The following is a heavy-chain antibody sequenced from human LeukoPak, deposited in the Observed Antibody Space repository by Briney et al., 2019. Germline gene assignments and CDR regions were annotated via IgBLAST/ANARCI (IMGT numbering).Heavy chain of an antibody. CDR3: ARVGTIFGVVIMGTQVWFDP. Sequence: ASVKVSCKASGGTFSSYAISWVRQAPGQGLEWMGWISAYNGNTNYAQKLQGRVTMTTDTSTSTAYMELRSLRSDDTAVYYCARVGTIFGVVIMGTQVWFDPWGQGTLVTVSS. CDR1: GGTFSSYA. J-gene: IGHJ5*02. D-gene: IGHD3-3*01. CDR2: ISAYNGNT. V-gene: IGHV1-18*01.